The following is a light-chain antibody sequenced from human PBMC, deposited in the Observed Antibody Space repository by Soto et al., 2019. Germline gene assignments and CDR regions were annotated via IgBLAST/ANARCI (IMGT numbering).Light chain of an antibody. Sequence: QPVLTQSPSASASLGASVKLTCTLSSGHSSYAIAWLQQQPEKGPRYLMKVNSDGSHIKGDEIPDRFSGSSSGAERYLTISSLQYEDEAYYYCQTWGTGWVFGGGTQLTVL. J-gene: IGLJ3*02. V-gene: IGLV4-69*01. CDR2: VNSDGSH. CDR1: SGHSSYA. CDR3: QTWGTGWV.